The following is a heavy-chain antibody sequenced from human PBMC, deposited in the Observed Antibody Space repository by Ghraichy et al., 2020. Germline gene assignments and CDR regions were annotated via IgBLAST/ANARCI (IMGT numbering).Heavy chain of an antibody. Sequence: GGSLRLSCAASGFTFSSFAMSWVRQAPGKGLEWVSTVSGPGRSTNYADSVKGRFTISRDNSKTTLYLQMNSLRAEDTAIYYCAKRNVVVTAAGYFDSWGQGILVTVSS. J-gene: IGHJ4*02. V-gene: IGHV3-23*01. CDR2: VSGPGRST. D-gene: IGHD2-21*02. CDR1: GFTFSSFA. CDR3: AKRNVVVTAAGYFDS.